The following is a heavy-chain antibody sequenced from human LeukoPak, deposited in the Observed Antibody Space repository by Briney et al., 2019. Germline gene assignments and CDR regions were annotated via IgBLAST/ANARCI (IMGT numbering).Heavy chain of an antibody. CDR3: ARAGYYYHMDV. J-gene: IGHJ6*03. Sequence: SVKVSCKASGGTFSSYAISWVRQAPRQGLEWMGGIIPIFGTANYAQKFQGRVTITADESTSTAYMELSSLRSEDTAVYYCARAGYYYHMDVWGKGTTVTVSS. CDR2: IIPIFGTA. CDR1: GGTFSSYA. V-gene: IGHV1-69*01.